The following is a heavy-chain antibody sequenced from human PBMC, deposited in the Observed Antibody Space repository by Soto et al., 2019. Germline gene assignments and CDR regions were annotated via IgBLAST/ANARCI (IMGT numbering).Heavy chain of an antibody. J-gene: IGHJ4*02. CDR1: GGSISSYY. CDR2: IYYSGST. V-gene: IGHV4-59*01. D-gene: IGHD3-10*01. Sequence: PSETLSLTCTVFGGSISSYYWSWIRQPPGKGLEWIGYIYYSGSTNYNPSLKSRVTISVDTSKNQFSLKLSSVTAADTAVYYCARSMVRGVLTYWGQGTLVTVSS. CDR3: ARSMVRGVLTY.